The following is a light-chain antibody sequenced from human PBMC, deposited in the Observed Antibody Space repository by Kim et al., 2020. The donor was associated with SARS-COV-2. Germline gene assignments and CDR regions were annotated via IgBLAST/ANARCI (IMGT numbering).Light chain of an antibody. CDR3: QQYSNWPPWT. J-gene: IGKJ1*01. V-gene: IGKV3-15*01. CDR1: QSVSNN. CDR2: GAS. Sequence: SPGGRVILSCRASQSVSNNLAWYQQRPGQAPRLLIYGASTRATDIPVRFTGSGSGTEFTLTISSLRSEDFAVYYCQQYSNWPPWTFGQGTKVDIK.